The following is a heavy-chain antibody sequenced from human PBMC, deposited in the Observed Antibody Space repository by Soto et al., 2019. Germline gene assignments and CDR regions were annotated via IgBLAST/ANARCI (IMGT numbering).Heavy chain of an antibody. CDR3: TTFFGGVIIEAYYYYGMDV. J-gene: IGHJ6*02. V-gene: IGHV3-15*07. Sequence: GGSLRLSCAASGFTFSNAWMNWVRQAPGKGLEWVGRIKSKADGGTTDYAAPVKGRFTISRDDSKNTLYLQMNSLKTEDKAVYYFTTFFGGVIIEAYYYYGMDVWGQGTTVTV. D-gene: IGHD3-3*01. CDR2: IKSKADGGTT. CDR1: GFTFSNAW.